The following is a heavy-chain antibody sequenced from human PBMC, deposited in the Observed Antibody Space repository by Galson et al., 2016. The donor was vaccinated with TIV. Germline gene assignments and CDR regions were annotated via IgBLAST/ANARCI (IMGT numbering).Heavy chain of an antibody. CDR3: VRGMGATTYYQYGNDV. Sequence: SVKVSCKASGGTFNKYAISWVRQAPGQGLEWMGGIIPIFRTSRYAQKFQGRVTITADEYMSTVDMELSSLRSEDTAVYYCVRGMGATTYYQYGNDVWGQGTTVTVSS. D-gene: IGHD1-26*01. CDR2: IIPIFRTS. CDR1: GGTFNKYA. V-gene: IGHV1-69*13. J-gene: IGHJ6*02.